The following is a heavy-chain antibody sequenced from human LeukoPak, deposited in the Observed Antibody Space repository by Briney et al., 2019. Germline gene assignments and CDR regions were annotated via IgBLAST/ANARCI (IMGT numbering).Heavy chain of an antibody. Sequence: SETLSLTCTVSGGSISTSRDYWGWIRQPPGKGLEWIGSIYYSGITYYNLSLKSRVTISVDTSKNQFSLKVSSVTAADTAVYYCARVFTDAFDIWGQGTMVTVSS. J-gene: IGHJ3*02. D-gene: IGHD2-21*01. CDR3: ARVFTDAFDI. CDR2: IYYSGIT. V-gene: IGHV4-39*07. CDR1: GGSISTSRDY.